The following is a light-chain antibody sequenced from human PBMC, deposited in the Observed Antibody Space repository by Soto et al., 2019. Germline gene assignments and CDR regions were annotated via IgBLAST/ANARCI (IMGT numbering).Light chain of an antibody. CDR1: QSVYSN. CDR3: QQYNNWPRT. Sequence: IVMTQSPGTLSVSPGERATLSCRASQSVYSNLAWYQQKPGQAPRLLIYGASTRATGIPARFSGSGSGAEFTLTISSLQSEDFAVYYCQQYNNWPRTFGQGIKVEIK. CDR2: GAS. V-gene: IGKV3-15*01. J-gene: IGKJ1*01.